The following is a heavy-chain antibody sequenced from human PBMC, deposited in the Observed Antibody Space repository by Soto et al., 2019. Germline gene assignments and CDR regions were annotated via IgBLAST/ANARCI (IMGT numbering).Heavy chain of an antibody. CDR3: ARGGQLRWFDP. CDR2: IYYSGST. CDR1: GGSVSSGSYY. J-gene: IGHJ5*02. D-gene: IGHD6-13*01. Sequence: SETLSLTCTVSGGSVSSGSYYWSWIRQPPGKGLEWIGYIYYSGSTNYNPSLKSRVTISVDTSKNQFSLKLSSVTAADTAVYYCARGGQLRWFDPWGQGTLVTSPQ. V-gene: IGHV4-61*01.